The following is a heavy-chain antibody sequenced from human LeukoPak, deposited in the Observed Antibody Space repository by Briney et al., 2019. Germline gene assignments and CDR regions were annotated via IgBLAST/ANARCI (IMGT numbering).Heavy chain of an antibody. D-gene: IGHD6-13*01. CDR1: GASISSSSYY. CDR2: IYYSGST. CDR3: ARTKPYSSSWGTFDY. Sequence: SETLSLTCTVSGASISSSSYYWGWIRQPPGKGLEWIGSIYYSGSTYYNPSLKSRVTVSVDTSKNQFSLKLSSVTAADTAVYYCARTKPYSSSWGTFDYWGQGTLVTVSS. J-gene: IGHJ4*02. V-gene: IGHV4-39*07.